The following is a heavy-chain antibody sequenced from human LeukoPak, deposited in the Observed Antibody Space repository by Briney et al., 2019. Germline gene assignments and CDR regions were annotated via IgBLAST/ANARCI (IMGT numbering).Heavy chain of an antibody. CDR2: MLYSGST. J-gene: IGHJ3*02. Sequence: SETLSLTCTVSGASISNYYWSWIRQSPGKGLEWIGYMLYSGSTNYNPSLKSRVTMSVDTSKNQFSLKLSSVTAADTAVYYCARVGKGYCSSTSCYRDAFDIWGQGTMVTVSS. CDR1: GASISNYY. V-gene: IGHV4-59*12. CDR3: ARVGKGYCSSTSCYRDAFDI. D-gene: IGHD2-2*01.